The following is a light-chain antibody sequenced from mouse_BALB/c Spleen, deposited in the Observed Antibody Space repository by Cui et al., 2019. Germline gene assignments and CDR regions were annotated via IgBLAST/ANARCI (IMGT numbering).Light chain of an antibody. J-gene: IGKJ2*01. CDR2: YTS. Sequence: DIQMTQCLSSLSGSLGGKVTITCKASQDINKYIAWYQNKPRKGPRLLIHYTSKFQPGIPSRFRGSGSGRNYSFSISHLEPEDIATYYCLQYDNLLYTFGGGTKLEIK. CDR1: QDINKY. CDR3: LQYDNLLYT. V-gene: IGKV19-93*01.